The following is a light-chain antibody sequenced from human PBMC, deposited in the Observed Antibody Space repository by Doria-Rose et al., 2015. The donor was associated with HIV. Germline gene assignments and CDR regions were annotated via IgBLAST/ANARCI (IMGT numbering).Light chain of an antibody. CDR3: SSYADNRWV. J-gene: IGLJ3*02. CDR1: SSDVGGYNR. CDR2: EVS. Sequence: PVLTQSPSASGSPGQSVAISCTGTSSDVGGYNRVSWYQQHPGKAPKLMIYEVSQRPSGVPDRFSGSKSGNTAPLTVSGLQADDEADYYCSSYADNRWVFGGGTKLTVL. V-gene: IGLV2-8*01.